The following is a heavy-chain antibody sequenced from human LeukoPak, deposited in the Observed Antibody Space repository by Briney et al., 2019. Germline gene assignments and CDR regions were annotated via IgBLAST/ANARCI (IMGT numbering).Heavy chain of an antibody. CDR1: GYTFTSYG. CDR2: ISAYNGNT. J-gene: IGHJ4*02. CDR3: VRGDARKAARHRADY. V-gene: IGHV1-18*01. Sequence: ASVKVSCKASGYTFTSYGISWVRQAPGQGLEWMGWISAYNGNTNYAQKLQGRVTMTTDTSTSTAYMELRSLRSDDTAVYYCVRGDARKAARHRADYWGQGTLVTVSS. D-gene: IGHD6-6*01.